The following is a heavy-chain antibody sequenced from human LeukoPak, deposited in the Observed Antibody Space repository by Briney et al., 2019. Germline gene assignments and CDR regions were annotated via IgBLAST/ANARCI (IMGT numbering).Heavy chain of an antibody. CDR1: GGSLSTYY. CDR3: ARARRSWDAFDI. CDR2: INHSGST. Sequence: MTSETLSLTCAVYGGSLSTYYWGWIRQPPGKGLEWIGEINHSGSTNYNPSLKSRVTISVDTSKNQFSLKLSSVTAADTAVYYCARARRSWDAFDIWGQGTMVTVSP. J-gene: IGHJ3*02. D-gene: IGHD1-26*01. V-gene: IGHV4-34*01.